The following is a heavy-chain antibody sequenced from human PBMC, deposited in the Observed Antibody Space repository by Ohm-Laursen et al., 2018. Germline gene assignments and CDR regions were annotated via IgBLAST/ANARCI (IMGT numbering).Heavy chain of an antibody. CDR2: ISSSGSS. V-gene: IGHV4-4*07. J-gene: IGHJ3*01. CDR1: GGSMNTYF. CDR3: ATFMTSRWVVFDV. Sequence: SETLSLTWTVSGGSMNTYFWTWIRQPAGKGLEWIGRISSSGSSNYNPSLKSRVTMSVATSKNQFSLNLRSVTAADTAVYYCATFMTSRWVVFDVWGQGTMVTVSS. D-gene: IGHD4-23*01.